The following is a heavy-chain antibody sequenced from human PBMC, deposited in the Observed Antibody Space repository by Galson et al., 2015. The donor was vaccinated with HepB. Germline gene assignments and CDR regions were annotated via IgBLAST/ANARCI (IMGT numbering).Heavy chain of an antibody. V-gene: IGHV1-8*01. CDR3: ARGSRPYDFWWSGRDY. CDR1: GSTFTSYD. D-gene: IGHD3-3*01. CDR2: MNPNSGNT. Sequence: SVKVSCKASGSTFTSYDINWVRQATGQGLEWMGWMNPNSGNTGYAQKFQGRVTMTRNTSISTAYMELSSLRSEDTAVYYCARGSRPYDFWWSGRDYWGQGTLVTVSS. J-gene: IGHJ4*02.